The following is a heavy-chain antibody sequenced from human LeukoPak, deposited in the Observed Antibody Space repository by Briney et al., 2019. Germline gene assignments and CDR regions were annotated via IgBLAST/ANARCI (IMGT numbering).Heavy chain of an antibody. Sequence: PGGSLRLSCAASGFTFSSYAMNWVRQAPGKGLEWVSAISGSDGSTYYADSVKGRFTISRDNSKNTLYLQMNSLRDEDTAVYYCAKSKVVAATMGRFDYWGQGTLVTVSS. V-gene: IGHV3-23*01. CDR3: AKSKVVAATMGRFDY. CDR2: ISGSDGST. D-gene: IGHD2-15*01. CDR1: GFTFSSYA. J-gene: IGHJ4*02.